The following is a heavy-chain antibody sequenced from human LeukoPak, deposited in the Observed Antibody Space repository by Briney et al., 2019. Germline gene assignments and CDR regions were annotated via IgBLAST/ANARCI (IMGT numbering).Heavy chain of an antibody. J-gene: IGHJ2*01. CDR1: GGSISSGSYY. D-gene: IGHD6-13*01. CDR2: IYTSGST. CDR3: ARDPYRYSSSQGDL. V-gene: IGHV4-61*02. Sequence: SETLSLTCTVSGGSISSGSYYWSWIRQPAGKGLEWIGRIYTSGSTNYNPSLKSRVTISVDTSKNQFSLKLSSVTAADTAVYYCARDPYRYSSSQGDLWGRGTLVTVSS.